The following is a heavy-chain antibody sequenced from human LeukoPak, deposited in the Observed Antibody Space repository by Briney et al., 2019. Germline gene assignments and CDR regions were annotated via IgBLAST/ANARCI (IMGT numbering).Heavy chain of an antibody. V-gene: IGHV4-30-4*01. Sequence: PSETLSLTCTVSGGSINSGDYYWSCLRQPPGTGLEWIGYSYYSDSTYYHPSLKSRATISVDTSKNQFSLRLSSVTAADTAVYYCAAGGRYYDSSGKNALDSWGQGTLVTVSS. CDR3: AAGGRYYDSSGKNALDS. CDR1: GGSINSGDYY. J-gene: IGHJ4*02. D-gene: IGHD3-22*01. CDR2: SYYSDST.